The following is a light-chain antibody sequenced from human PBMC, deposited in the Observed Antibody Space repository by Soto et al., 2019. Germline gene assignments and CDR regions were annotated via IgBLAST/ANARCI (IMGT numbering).Light chain of an antibody. J-gene: IGKJ1*01. Sequence: EMVMTQSAETLSVSEGESATLSCRSSQSVSSNLVWYQQKPGQAPRLLIYGASTRATGIPARFSGSGSGTEFALTISSLQSEDVAVYYCQQHNHWPTFGQGTKVHIK. CDR2: GAS. CDR1: QSVSSN. V-gene: IGKV3-15*01. CDR3: QQHNHWPT.